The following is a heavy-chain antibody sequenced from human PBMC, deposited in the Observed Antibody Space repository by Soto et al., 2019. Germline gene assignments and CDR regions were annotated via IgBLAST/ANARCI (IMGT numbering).Heavy chain of an antibody. CDR1: GFIVSTNY. CDR2: IYSGGNS. J-gene: IGHJ3*02. V-gene: IGHV3-53*01. Sequence: GGSLRLSCAASGFIVSTNYMSWVRQAPGKGLEWVSLIYSGGNSYYADSVKGRFTISRDTSKNTLYLQMDSLRAEDTAVYYCAREGEKGYFDTPGYYYAAFDIWGQGTMVTVSS. D-gene: IGHD3-22*01. CDR3: AREGEKGYFDTPGYYYAAFDI.